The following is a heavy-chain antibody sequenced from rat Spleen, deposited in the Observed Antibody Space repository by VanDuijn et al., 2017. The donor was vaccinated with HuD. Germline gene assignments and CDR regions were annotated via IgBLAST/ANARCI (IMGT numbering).Heavy chain of an antibody. CDR2: ISTSGGST. Sequence: EVELVESGGGLVQPGRSMKLSCAASGFTFSNYGMAWVRQAPTKGLEWVASISTSGGSTYYRDSVKGRFTISRDNAKSTLYLQMDSLRSEDTATYYCTTDQNNWGWFAYWGQGTLVTVSS. V-gene: IGHV5-27*01. D-gene: IGHD1-10*01. CDR3: TTDQNNWGWFAY. J-gene: IGHJ3*01. CDR1: GFTFSNYG.